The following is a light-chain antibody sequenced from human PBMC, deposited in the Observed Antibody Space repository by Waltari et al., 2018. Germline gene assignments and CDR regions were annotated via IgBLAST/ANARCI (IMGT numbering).Light chain of an antibody. Sequence: EIVMTKSPATRSVSPGERATLSCRASQSVSSTLAWYQQNPGQAPRLLIYGACPRATVIPARFSGSGSGTEFTLTISSLQSEDFAVYYCQQYNNWPYTFGQGTKLEIK. J-gene: IGKJ2*01. CDR2: GAC. CDR1: QSVSST. CDR3: QQYNNWPYT. V-gene: IGKV3-15*01.